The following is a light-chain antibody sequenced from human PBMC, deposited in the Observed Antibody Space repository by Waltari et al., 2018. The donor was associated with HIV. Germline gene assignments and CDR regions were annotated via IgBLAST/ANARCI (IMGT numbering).Light chain of an antibody. CDR2: NTD. CDR1: SASVSTSFF. V-gene: IGLV8-61*01. CDR3: VLYVRRGRV. J-gene: IGLJ2*01. Sequence: QAVVTQEPSLSVSPGKTITLTCGLSSASVSTSFFPSWYQLTPGQPPRSLLYNTDVRSSGVPERFSGSIVGNKAALTITGAQAEDECIYYCVLYVRRGRVFGGGTRLTVL.